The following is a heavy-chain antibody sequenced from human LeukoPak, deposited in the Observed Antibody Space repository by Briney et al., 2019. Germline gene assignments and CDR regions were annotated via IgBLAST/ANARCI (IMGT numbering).Heavy chain of an antibody. V-gene: IGHV4-30-2*01. CDR2: IYHSGST. CDR1: GGSISSGGYY. J-gene: IGHJ4*02. CDR3: ARDSTGWGSDY. Sequence: PSETLSLTCTVSGGSISSGGYYWSWIRQPPGKGLEWIGYIYHSGSTYYNPSLKSRVTISVDRSKNQFSLKLSSVTAADTAVYYCARDSTGWGSDYWGQGTLVTVSS. D-gene: IGHD1-1*01.